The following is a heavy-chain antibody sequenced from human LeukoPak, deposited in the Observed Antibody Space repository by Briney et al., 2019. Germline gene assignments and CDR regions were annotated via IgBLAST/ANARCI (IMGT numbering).Heavy chain of an antibody. J-gene: IGHJ4*02. CDR2: ISGSGGST. CDR3: ARDLGCSSTSCYIRGDFDY. V-gene: IGHV3-23*01. D-gene: IGHD2-2*02. CDR1: GFTFSSYA. Sequence: PGGSLRLPCAASGFTFSSYAMSWVRQAPGKGLEWVSAISGSGGSTYYADSVKGRFTISRDNSKNTLYLQMNSLRAEDTALYYCARDLGCSSTSCYIRGDFDYWGQGTLVTVSS.